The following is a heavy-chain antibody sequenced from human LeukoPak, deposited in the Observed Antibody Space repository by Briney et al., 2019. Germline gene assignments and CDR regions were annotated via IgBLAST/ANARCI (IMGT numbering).Heavy chain of an antibody. CDR3: ARDLSGVTGYTYGRGIDY. CDR1: GFTFSDTW. J-gene: IGHJ4*02. Sequence: GGSLRLSCAASGFTFSDTWMHWVRQAPGKGLVWVSRIRSDGSDTRYAESVKGRFTISRDNAKNTLCLQMNSLRAEDTAVYYCARDLSGVTGYTYGRGIDYWGQGTLVTVSS. CDR2: IRSDGSDT. V-gene: IGHV3-74*01. D-gene: IGHD5-18*01.